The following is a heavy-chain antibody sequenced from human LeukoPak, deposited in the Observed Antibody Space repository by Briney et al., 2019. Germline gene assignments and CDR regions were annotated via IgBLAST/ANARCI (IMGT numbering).Heavy chain of an antibody. J-gene: IGHJ6*04. V-gene: IGHV3-48*03. CDR3: ARDVLLWFGESPYYYYGMDV. Sequence: GGSLRLSCAASAFTFSSYEMNWVRQAPGKGLEWVSYISSSGSTIYYADSVKGRFTISRDNAKNSLYLQMNSLRAEDTAVYYCARDVLLWFGESPYYYYGMDVWGKGTTVTVSS. CDR2: ISSSGSTI. D-gene: IGHD3-10*01. CDR1: AFTFSSYE.